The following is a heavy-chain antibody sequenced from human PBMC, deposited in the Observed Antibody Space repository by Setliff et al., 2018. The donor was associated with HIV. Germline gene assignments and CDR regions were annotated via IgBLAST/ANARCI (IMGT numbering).Heavy chain of an antibody. CDR1: GVSISSSSYF. D-gene: IGHD3-9*01. CDR2: IYFSGST. V-gene: IGHV4-39*02. J-gene: IGHJ1*01. CDR3: AREAEQDYDVVTETLVEGAYIQF. Sequence: SETLSLTCAVSGVSISSSSYFWGWIRRLPGTGLDWIGSIYFSGSTYYNPSLESRVTISMDTSKNQFSLKLTSVTAADTAVYYCAREAEQDYDVVTETLVEGAYIQFWGQGSLVTVSS.